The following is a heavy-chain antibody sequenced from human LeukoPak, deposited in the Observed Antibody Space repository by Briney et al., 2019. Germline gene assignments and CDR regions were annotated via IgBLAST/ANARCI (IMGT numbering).Heavy chain of an antibody. J-gene: IGHJ6*02. Sequence: EASVKVSCKASGGTFSSYAISWVRQAPGQGLEWMGRIIPILAIANYAQKFQGRVTITADKSTSTAYMELSSLRSEDTAVYYCARESQETDCSSTSCYVMDVWGQGTTVTVSS. V-gene: IGHV1-69*04. CDR2: IIPILAIA. CDR3: ARESQETDCSSTSCYVMDV. D-gene: IGHD2-2*01. CDR1: GGTFSSYA.